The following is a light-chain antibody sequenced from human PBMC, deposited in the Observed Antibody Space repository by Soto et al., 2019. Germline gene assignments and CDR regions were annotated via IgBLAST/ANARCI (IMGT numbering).Light chain of an antibody. V-gene: IGKV1-39*01. CDR3: QQSYNSPPT. CDR2: AAS. J-gene: IGKJ1*01. Sequence: DIEMTQSPSSLFASVGGTITITCRASQSISYSLNWYQHSPGQAPKLLLFAASSLHGGVPPRFSGSRSGPDFSLTIRSLQPEDFATYYCQQSYNSPPTFGQGTKVDIK. CDR1: QSISYS.